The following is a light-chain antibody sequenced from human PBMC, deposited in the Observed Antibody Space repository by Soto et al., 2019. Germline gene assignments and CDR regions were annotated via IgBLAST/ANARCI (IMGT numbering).Light chain of an antibody. CDR2: DVS. CDR3: SSYTSSSSVI. J-gene: IGLJ2*01. Sequence: QSALTQPASVSGSPGQSITISCTGTSSDIGGYNYVSWYQLHPGKPPKLMIYDVSIRPSGVSNRFSGSKSGNTASLTISGLQAGDETDYYCSSYTSSSSVIFGGGTKVTVL. CDR1: SSDIGGYNY. V-gene: IGLV2-14*03.